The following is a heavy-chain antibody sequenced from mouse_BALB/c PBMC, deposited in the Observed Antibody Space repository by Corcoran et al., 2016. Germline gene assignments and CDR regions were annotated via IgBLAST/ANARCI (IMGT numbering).Heavy chain of an antibody. CDR1: GYTFSSYW. V-gene: IGHV1-9*01. Sequence: QVQLQQSGAELMKPGASVKISCKATGYTFSSYWIEWVKQRPGHGLEWIGEILPGSGTTYSNEKFKGRATFTADTSSNTAYMQLNCLTSEDSAVYYCARRSGAWFPYWGQGTLVTVSA. J-gene: IGHJ3*01. CDR2: ILPGSGTT. CDR3: ARRSGAWFPY.